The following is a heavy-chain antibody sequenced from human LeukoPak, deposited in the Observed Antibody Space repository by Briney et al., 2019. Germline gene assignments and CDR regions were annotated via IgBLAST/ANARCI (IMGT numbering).Heavy chain of an antibody. Sequence: PSETLSLXCAVYGGSFSGYYWSWIRQPPGKALEWIGEINHSGSTNYNPSLKSRVTISVDTSKNQFSLKLSSVTAADTAVYYCARGPYLVDIVVVPAAISPIFDYWGQGTLVTVSS. CDR3: ARGPYLVDIVVVPAAISPIFDY. D-gene: IGHD2-2*02. J-gene: IGHJ4*02. CDR1: GGSFSGYY. V-gene: IGHV4-34*01. CDR2: INHSGST.